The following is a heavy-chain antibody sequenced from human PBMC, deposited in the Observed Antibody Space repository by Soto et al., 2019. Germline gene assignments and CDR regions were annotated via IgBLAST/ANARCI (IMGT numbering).Heavy chain of an antibody. CDR1: GGTFSSYT. Sequence: GASVKVSCKASGGTFSSYTISWVRQAPGQGLEWMGRIIPILGIANYAQKFQGRVTITADKSTSTAYMELSSLRSEDTAVYYCASEETGYDILTGYIRNYWGQGTLVTVSS. CDR2: IIPILGIA. CDR3: ASEETGYDILTGYIRNY. V-gene: IGHV1-69*02. D-gene: IGHD3-9*01. J-gene: IGHJ4*02.